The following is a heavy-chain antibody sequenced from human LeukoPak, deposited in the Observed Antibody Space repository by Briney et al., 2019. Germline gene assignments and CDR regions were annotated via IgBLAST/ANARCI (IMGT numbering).Heavy chain of an antibody. J-gene: IGHJ4*02. D-gene: IGHD3-10*01. CDR3: ARVNMVRGVIIQYYFDY. Sequence: SETLSLTCTVSGYSISSGYYWGWIRQPPGKGLEWIGSIYHSGSTYYNPSLKSRVTISVDTSKNQFSLKLSSVTAADTAVYYCARVNMVRGVIIQYYFDYWGQGTLVTVSP. V-gene: IGHV4-38-2*02. CDR1: GYSISSGYY. CDR2: IYHSGST.